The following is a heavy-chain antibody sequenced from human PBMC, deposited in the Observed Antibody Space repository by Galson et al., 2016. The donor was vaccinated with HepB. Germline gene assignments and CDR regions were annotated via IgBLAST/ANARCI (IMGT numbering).Heavy chain of an antibody. J-gene: IGHJ4*02. V-gene: IGHV3-30-3*01. D-gene: IGHD6-6*01. CDR3: ARRDHEKPARPLDY. Sequence: SLRLSCAASGFTFSSYAMHWVRQAPGKGLEWVAFISNDGNNKYYAGSVKGRFTVSRDNSKNTLYLQMNSLRGEDTAVYYCARRDHEKPARPLDYRGQGTLVTVSS. CDR1: GFTFSSYA. CDR2: ISNDGNNK.